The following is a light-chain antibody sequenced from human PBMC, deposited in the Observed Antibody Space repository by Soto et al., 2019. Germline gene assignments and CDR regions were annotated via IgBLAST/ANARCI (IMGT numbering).Light chain of an antibody. CDR3: KQPRMSLNP. Sequence: AHSPSTVRRAGEERAARSWRASQSVRRNLAWYEQRPGQATRLLIHGASTRATGIPARFSGSGCGRHFSLICSRVKPEDLPVYFCKQPRMSLNPVGQGTRLEIK. J-gene: IGKJ5*01. CDR2: GAS. V-gene: IGKV3-15*01. CDR1: QSVRRN.